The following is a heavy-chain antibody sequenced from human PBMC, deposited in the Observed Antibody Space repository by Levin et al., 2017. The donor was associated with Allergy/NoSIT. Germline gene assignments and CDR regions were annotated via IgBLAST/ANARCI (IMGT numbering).Heavy chain of an antibody. CDR3: ARDRSSGSGSVWDDAFDI. V-gene: IGHV3-66*02. D-gene: IGHD3-10*01. J-gene: IGHJ3*02. CDR2: IYSGGST. Sequence: LSLTCAASGFTVSSNYMSWVRQAPGKGLEWVSVIYSGGSTYYADSVKGRFTISRDNSKNTLYLQMNSLRAEDTAVYYCARDRSSGSGSVWDDAFDIWGQGTMVTVSS. CDR1: GFTVSSNY.